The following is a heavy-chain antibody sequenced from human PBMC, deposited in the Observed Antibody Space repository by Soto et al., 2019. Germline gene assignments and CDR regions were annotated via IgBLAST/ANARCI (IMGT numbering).Heavy chain of an antibody. Sequence: SRTLSLTCALSVDTVSSNSAAWNCIRQSPSRGLEWLGRTYYRSKWYNDYAVSVKSRITINPDTSKNQFSLQLNSVTPEDTAVYYCARVRIAAAVNWFDPWGQGTLVTVSS. D-gene: IGHD6-13*01. CDR1: VDTVSSNSAA. CDR2: TYYRSKWYN. V-gene: IGHV6-1*01. CDR3: ARVRIAAAVNWFDP. J-gene: IGHJ5*02.